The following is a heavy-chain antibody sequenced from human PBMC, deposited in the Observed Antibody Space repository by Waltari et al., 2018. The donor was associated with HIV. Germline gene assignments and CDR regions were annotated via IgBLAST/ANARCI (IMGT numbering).Heavy chain of an antibody. CDR3: ARDMYDSGYDYGWFDP. CDR1: GYTFTKYG. V-gene: IGHV1-3*01. Sequence: QVQLVQSGAEVKKPGASVKVSCKASGYTFTKYGLHWVRQAPGQRLEWMGWINAANGNTKYSQKFQVRVTITRDTYASTAYMELSSLRSEDTAVYYCARDMYDSGYDYGWFDPWGQGTLVTVSS. CDR2: INAANGNT. D-gene: IGHD5-12*01. J-gene: IGHJ5*02.